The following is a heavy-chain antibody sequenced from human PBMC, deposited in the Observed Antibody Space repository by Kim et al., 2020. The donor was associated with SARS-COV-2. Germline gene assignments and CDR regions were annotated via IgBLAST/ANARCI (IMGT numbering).Heavy chain of an antibody. CDR3: ARVQEWDYYYGMDV. CDR2: IIPIFGTA. Sequence: SVKVSCKASGGTFSSYAISWVRQAPGQGLEWMGGIIPIFGTANYAQKFQGRVTITADESTSTAYMELSSLRSEDTAVYYWARVQEWDYYYGMDVWGQGTTVTVSS. D-gene: IGHD2-8*01. J-gene: IGHJ6*02. V-gene: IGHV1-69*13. CDR1: GGTFSSYA.